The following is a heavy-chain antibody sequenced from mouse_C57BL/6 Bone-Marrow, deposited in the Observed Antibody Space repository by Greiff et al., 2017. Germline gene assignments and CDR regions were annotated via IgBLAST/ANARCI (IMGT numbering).Heavy chain of an antibody. Sequence: QVQLQQSGAELVRPGTSVKMSCKASGYTFTNYWIGWAKQRPGHGLEWIGDLYPGGGYTNYNEKFKGKATLTADTSSSTAYMQFSSLTSEDSAIYYGARAGASWDCWFAYWGQGTLVTVSA. CDR3: ARAGASWDCWFAY. CDR1: GYTFTNYW. V-gene: IGHV1-63*01. D-gene: IGHD4-1*01. CDR2: LYPGGGYT. J-gene: IGHJ3*01.